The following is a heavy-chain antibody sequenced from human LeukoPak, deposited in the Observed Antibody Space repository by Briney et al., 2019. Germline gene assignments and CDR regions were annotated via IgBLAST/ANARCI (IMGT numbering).Heavy chain of an antibody. J-gene: IGHJ4*02. V-gene: IGHV3-74*01. CDR2: INSDGSWT. CDR1: GNYW. CDR3: ARGLVHDTSGYYSDY. D-gene: IGHD3-22*01. Sequence: PGGSLRLSCAASGNYWMHWVRQAPGQGLVWVSHINSDGSWTSYADSVKGRFTISKDNAKNTVYLQMNSLRAEDTAVYYCARGLVHDTSGYYSDYWGQGTLVTVSS.